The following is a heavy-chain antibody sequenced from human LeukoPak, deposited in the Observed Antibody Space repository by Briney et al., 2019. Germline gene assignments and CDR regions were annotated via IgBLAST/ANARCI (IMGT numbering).Heavy chain of an antibody. D-gene: IGHD2-2*01. V-gene: IGHV3-7*01. CDR3: ARDGKGYCSSTSCGGNFDY. CDR1: GFTFSSYW. CDR2: IKQEGSEK. J-gene: IGHJ4*02. Sequence: GGSLRLSCAASGFTFSSYWMSWVRQAPGKGREWVANIKQEGSEKYYVDSVKGRFTISRDNAKNSLYLQMNSLRAEDTAVYYCARDGKGYCSSTSCGGNFDYWGQGTLVTVSS.